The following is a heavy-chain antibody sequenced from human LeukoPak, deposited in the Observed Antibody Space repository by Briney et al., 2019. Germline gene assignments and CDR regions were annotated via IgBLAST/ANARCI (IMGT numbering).Heavy chain of an antibody. D-gene: IGHD3-22*01. Sequence: PGGSLRLSCAASGFTFSSYSMNWVRQAPGKGLEWVSSISSSSSYIYYADSVKGRFTISRDNAKNSLYLQMNSLRAEDTAVYYCAKEQYYYDSSGYDDAFDIWGQGTMVTVSS. CDR2: ISSSSSYI. CDR3: AKEQYYYDSSGYDDAFDI. CDR1: GFTFSSYS. V-gene: IGHV3-21*01. J-gene: IGHJ3*02.